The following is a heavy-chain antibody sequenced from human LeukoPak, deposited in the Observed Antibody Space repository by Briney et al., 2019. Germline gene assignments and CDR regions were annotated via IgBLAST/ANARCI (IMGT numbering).Heavy chain of an antibody. CDR2: IYPGDSDT. CDR1: GYSFTSYW. CDR3: ARRAVPATAGGWFDP. V-gene: IGHV5-51*01. J-gene: IGHJ5*02. D-gene: IGHD2-2*01. Sequence: GESLKISCKGSGYSFTSYWIGWVRQMPGKGLEWMGIIYPGDSDTRYSPSFQGQVTISADKSISTAYLQWSSLKASDTAMYYCARRAVPATAGGWFDPWGQGTLVTVSS.